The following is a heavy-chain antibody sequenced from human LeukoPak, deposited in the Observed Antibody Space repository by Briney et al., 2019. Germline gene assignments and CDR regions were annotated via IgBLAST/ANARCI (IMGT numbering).Heavy chain of an antibody. CDR2: IGSSGGSR. Sequence: GGSLRLSCAAFGFTFSSYEMDWVRRAPGKGLEWVSYIGSSGGSRYYADSVKGRFTSSRDNAKNSLYLQMNSLRVEDTAVYYCAREDGDAFDIWGQGTMVSVSS. D-gene: IGHD5-24*01. J-gene: IGHJ3*02. V-gene: IGHV3-48*03. CDR3: AREDGDAFDI. CDR1: GFTFSSYE.